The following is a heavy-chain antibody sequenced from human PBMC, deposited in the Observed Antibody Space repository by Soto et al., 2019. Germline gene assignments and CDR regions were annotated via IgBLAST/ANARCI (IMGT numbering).Heavy chain of an antibody. J-gene: IGHJ3*02. CDR2: ISYDGSNK. D-gene: IGHD3-22*01. Sequence: PGGCLRLSCAASGFTFSSYAMHWVRQAPGKGLEWVAVISYDGSNKYYADSVKGRFTISRDNSKNTLYLQMNSLRAEDTAVYYCARSFYYYDSSGYYAFDIWGQGTMVTVSS. CDR1: GFTFSSYA. CDR3: ARSFYYYDSSGYYAFDI. V-gene: IGHV3-30-3*01.